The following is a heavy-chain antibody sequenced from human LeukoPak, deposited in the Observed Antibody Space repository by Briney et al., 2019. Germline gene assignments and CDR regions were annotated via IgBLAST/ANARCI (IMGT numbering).Heavy chain of an antibody. CDR1: GFTFDDYG. CDR2: INWNGGST. V-gene: IGHV3-20*01. D-gene: IGHD3-9*01. Sequence: PGGSLRLSCAASGFTFDDYGMSWVRQAPGKGLEWVSGINWNGGSTGYADSVKGRFTISRDNAKNSLYLQMNSLRAEDTALYHLARAAYDILTGSQGWFDPWGQGTLVTVSS. J-gene: IGHJ5*02. CDR3: ARAAYDILTGSQGWFDP.